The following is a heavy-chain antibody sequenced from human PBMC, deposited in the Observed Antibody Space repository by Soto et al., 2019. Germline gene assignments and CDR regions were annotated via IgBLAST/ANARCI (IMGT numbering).Heavy chain of an antibody. V-gene: IGHV4-59*12. Sequence: PSETLSLTCTVSGGSISDYYWSWIRQPPGKGLEWIGEIFHSGSTNYNPSLKTRVTISVDKSKNQFSLKLSSVTAADTAVYYCARVYSGSYSDYWGQGTLVTVSS. CDR2: IFHSGST. CDR1: GGSISDYY. CDR3: ARVYSGSYSDY. J-gene: IGHJ4*02. D-gene: IGHD1-26*01.